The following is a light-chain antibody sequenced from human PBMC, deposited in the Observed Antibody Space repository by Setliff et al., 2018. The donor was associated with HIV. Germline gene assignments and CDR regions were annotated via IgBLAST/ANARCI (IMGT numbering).Light chain of an antibody. CDR2: ENY. J-gene: IGLJ2*01. CDR3: QSCDSSSQV. CDR1: SGSIASNY. V-gene: IGLV6-57*01. Sequence: NFMLTQPHSVSESPGKTVTISCTRSSGSIASNYVQWFQQRPGSSPTIVIYENYQRPSGVPDRFSGSIDFSSNSASLTISGLEAADESDYYCQSCDSSSQVFGGGTKVTVL.